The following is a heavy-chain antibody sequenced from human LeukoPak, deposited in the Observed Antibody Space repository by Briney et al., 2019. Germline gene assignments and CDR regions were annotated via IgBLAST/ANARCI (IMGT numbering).Heavy chain of an antibody. D-gene: IGHD1-7*01. CDR1: GGSISSSSYY. CDR3: ARGSRWNYKPIGDY. J-gene: IGHJ4*02. V-gene: IGHV4-39*07. CDR2: IYHSGNT. Sequence: KSSETLSLTCTVSGGSISSSSYYWDWIRQPPGKGLEWIGNIYHSGNTYYNSSLKSRVTISVDASKNQFSLRLTSVTAADTAVYYCARGSRWNYKPIGDYWGQGTLVTVSS.